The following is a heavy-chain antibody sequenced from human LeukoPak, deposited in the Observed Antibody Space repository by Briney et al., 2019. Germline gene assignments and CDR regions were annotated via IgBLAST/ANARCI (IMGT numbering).Heavy chain of an antibody. CDR2: INAGNGNT. Sequence: ASVKVSCKASGYTFTSYAMHWVRQAPGQRLEWMGWINAGNGNTKYSQKFQGRVTITRDTSTSTAYMKLRSLRSDDTAVYYCARDWGYSSSSGYYYYMDVWGKGTTVTVSS. D-gene: IGHD6-6*01. CDR1: GYTFTSYA. CDR3: ARDWGYSSSSGYYYYMDV. J-gene: IGHJ6*03. V-gene: IGHV1-3*01.